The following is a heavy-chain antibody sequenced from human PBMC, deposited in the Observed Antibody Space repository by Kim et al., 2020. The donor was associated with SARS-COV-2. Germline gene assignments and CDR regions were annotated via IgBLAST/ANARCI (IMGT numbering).Heavy chain of an antibody. CDR3: AREGRPYIAAAGNWFDP. Sequence: SETLSLTCTVSGGSISSYYWSWIRQPPGKGLEWIGYIYYSGSTNYNPSLKSRVTISVDTSKNQFSLKLSSVTAADTAVYYCAREGRPYIAAAGNWFDPWGQGTLVTVSS. V-gene: IGHV4-59*13. CDR1: GGSISSYY. D-gene: IGHD6-13*01. CDR2: IYYSGST. J-gene: IGHJ5*02.